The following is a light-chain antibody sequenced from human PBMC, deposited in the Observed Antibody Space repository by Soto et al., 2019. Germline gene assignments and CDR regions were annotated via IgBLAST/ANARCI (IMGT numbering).Light chain of an antibody. CDR3: QQYNNWPPIT. Sequence: DIQMTQSPSSLSASVGDRVTITCRASQSISSYLNWYQQKPGKAPKLLIYGASSLQSGVPSRFSGSGSGTKFTLTISSLQSEDFAVYYCQQYNNWPPITFGQGTRLEIK. CDR1: QSISSY. V-gene: IGKV1-39*01. J-gene: IGKJ5*01. CDR2: GAS.